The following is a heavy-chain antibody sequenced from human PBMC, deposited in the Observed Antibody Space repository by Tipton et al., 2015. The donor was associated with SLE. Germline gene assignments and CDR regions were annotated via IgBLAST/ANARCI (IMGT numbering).Heavy chain of an antibody. J-gene: IGHJ6*02. CDR1: GFTFSSYG. CDR2: IRYDGSNK. D-gene: IGHD4-11*01. Sequence: GSLRLSCAASGFTFSSYGMHWVRQAPGKGLEWVAFIRYDGSNKYYADSVKGRFTISRDNSKNTLYLQMNSLRAEDTAVYYCAKDVTPTVTTGIYYYYYYGMDVWGQGTTVTVSS. V-gene: IGHV3-30*02. CDR3: AKDVTPTVTTGIYYYYYYGMDV.